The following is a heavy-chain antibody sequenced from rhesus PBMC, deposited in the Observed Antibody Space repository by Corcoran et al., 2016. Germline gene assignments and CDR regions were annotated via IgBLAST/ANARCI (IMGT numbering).Heavy chain of an antibody. CDR3: AKDGFDY. Sequence: EVQLVDSGGGLATPGGSLRLSCSASGFTFSSSWMNWVRQTPGKGPEWISAINYGGDITYNAESVKGRVTISRDNSKNTLSLQMNSLRGEDTAVYYCAKDGFDYWGQGVLVTVSS. CDR1: GFTFSSSW. V-gene: IGHV3S42*01. CDR2: INYGGDIT. J-gene: IGHJ4*01.